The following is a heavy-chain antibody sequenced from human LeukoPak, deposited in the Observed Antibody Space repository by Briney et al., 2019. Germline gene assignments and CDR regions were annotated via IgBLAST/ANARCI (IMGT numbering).Heavy chain of an antibody. CDR2: ISWNSGYI. J-gene: IGHJ4*02. V-gene: IGHV3-9*02. Sequence: GRSLKLSCAASGFTSDDYAMHWVRQAPGKGLEWVSGISWNSGYIGYADSVKGRFTISRDNAKNSLHLQMNSLRVEDTALYYCAKDQNYDSSGYYDYWGQGTLVTVSP. CDR3: AKDQNYDSSGYYDY. CDR1: GFTSDDYA. D-gene: IGHD3-22*01.